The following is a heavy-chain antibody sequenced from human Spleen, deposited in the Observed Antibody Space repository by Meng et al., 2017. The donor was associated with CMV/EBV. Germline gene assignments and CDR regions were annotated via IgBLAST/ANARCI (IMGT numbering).Heavy chain of an antibody. V-gene: IGHV1-18*01. Sequence: SGYTFTNYGISWVRQAPVQGLEWMGWISAYNGDTDYTQRFQGRVTMTTDASTSTAYMELRSLKSDDTAVYYCARHGPWVVGAKGFDYWGQGTLVTVSS. J-gene: IGHJ4*02. D-gene: IGHD1-26*01. CDR3: ARHGPWVVGAKGFDY. CDR1: GYTFTNYG. CDR2: ISAYNGDT.